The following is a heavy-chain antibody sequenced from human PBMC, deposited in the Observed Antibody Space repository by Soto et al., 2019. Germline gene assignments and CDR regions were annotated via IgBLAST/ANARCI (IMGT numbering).Heavy chain of an antibody. J-gene: IGHJ4*02. CDR1: GGTFSSYA. D-gene: IGHD2-15*01. V-gene: IGHV1-69*01. Sequence: QVQLVQSGAEVKKPGSSVKVSCKASGGTFSSYAISWVRQAPGQGLEWMGGIIPIFGTANYAQKFQGRVTITADESTSTAYMELSSLRSEDTAVYYCARGASLRYCSGGSCPNDYWGQGTLVTVSS. CDR2: IIPIFGTA. CDR3: ARGASLRYCSGGSCPNDY.